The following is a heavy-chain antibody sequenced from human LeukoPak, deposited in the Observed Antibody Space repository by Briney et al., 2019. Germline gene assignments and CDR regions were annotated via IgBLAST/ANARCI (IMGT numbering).Heavy chain of an antibody. V-gene: IGHV4-34*01. CDR3: ARAYGRPSYWYFDL. CDR2: INHSGST. J-gene: IGHJ2*01. Sequence: SETLSLTRAVYGGSFSGYYWSWIRQPPGKGLEWIGEINHSGSTNYNPSLKSRVTISVDTSKNQFSLKLSSVTAADTAVYYCARAYGRPSYWYFDLWGRGTLVTVSS. CDR1: GGSFSGYY. D-gene: IGHD3-10*01.